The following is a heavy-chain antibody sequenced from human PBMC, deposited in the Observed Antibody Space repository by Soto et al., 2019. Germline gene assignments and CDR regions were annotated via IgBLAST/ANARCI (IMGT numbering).Heavy chain of an antibody. CDR3: ARIPYDNSGTIFDY. J-gene: IGHJ4*02. D-gene: IGHD3-22*01. CDR1: WITVSSYY. Sequence: GGSLRLSCADSWITVSSYYMSWVRQAAGKGLEWVSVIYAGTITYYADSVKGRFTIYRDNSKNTLNLEMNSLRVEDTAVYYCARIPYDNSGTIFDYWGQGTLVTVSS. CDR2: IYAGTIT. V-gene: IGHV3-53*01.